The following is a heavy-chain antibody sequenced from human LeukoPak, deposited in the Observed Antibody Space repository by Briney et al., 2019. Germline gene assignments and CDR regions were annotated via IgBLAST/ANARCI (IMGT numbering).Heavy chain of an antibody. V-gene: IGHV3-48*01. Sequence: GGSLRLSCAASGFTFSSYYMNWVRQAPGKGLEWASYIGSATFYYADSVQGRFTISRDNAKNSLFLQMNSLRAEDTAVYYCARAVPRGSSYGYYDFWGQGTLVTVSS. CDR2: IGSATF. CDR3: ARAVPRGSSYGYYDF. J-gene: IGHJ4*02. D-gene: IGHD5-18*01. CDR1: GFTFSSYY.